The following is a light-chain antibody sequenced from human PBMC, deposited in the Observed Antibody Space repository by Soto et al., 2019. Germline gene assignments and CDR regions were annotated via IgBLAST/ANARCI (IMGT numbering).Light chain of an antibody. CDR1: SSDVGGYNY. CDR3: CLYIGATTYV. CDR2: EVS. V-gene: IGLV2-14*01. Sequence: QSVLTQPASVSGSPGQSITISCTGTSSDVGGYNYVSWYQQHPGKAPKLMIYEVSNRPSGVSNRFSGSKSGNTASLTISGSQADDEADYYCCLYIGATTYVFGTGTKVTVL. J-gene: IGLJ1*01.